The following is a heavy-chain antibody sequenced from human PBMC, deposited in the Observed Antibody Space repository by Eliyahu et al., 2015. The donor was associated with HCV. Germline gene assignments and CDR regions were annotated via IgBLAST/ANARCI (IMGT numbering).Heavy chain of an antibody. CDR3: AKGSGFSSSWSDY. V-gene: IGHV3-23*01. J-gene: IGHJ4*02. CDR2: ISGSGGTT. D-gene: IGHD6-13*01. Sequence: EVQLLESGGGLVQPGGSLRVSCAATGFIFDTYAMSWVRQAPGKGLEWVSSISGSGGTTDYADSVKGRFTISRDNLRNTLYLQMNSLRADDTAVYTCAKGSGFSSSWSDYWGQGTLVTVSS. CDR1: GFIFDTYA.